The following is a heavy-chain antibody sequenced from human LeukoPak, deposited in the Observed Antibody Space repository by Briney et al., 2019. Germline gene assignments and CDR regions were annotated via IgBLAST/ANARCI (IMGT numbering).Heavy chain of an antibody. J-gene: IGHJ5*02. Sequence: SETLSLTCTVSGDSISSTGYYWGWIRQPPGKGLEWIASMYHSGSTYYNPSLKSRVTISVDTSKNQLSLKLSSVTAADTSIYYCARHEHSASFYGLSWFVPWGQGTLVTVSS. CDR3: ARHEHSASFYGLSWFVP. CDR1: GDSISSTGYY. D-gene: IGHD4-17*01. CDR2: MYHSGST. V-gene: IGHV4-39*01.